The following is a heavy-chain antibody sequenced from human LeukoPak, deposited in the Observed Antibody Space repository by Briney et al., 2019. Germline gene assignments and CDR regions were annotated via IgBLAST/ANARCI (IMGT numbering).Heavy chain of an antibody. CDR3: ARAPLQYCSGGSCQSPPDY. J-gene: IGHJ4*02. Sequence: GESLKISCKGSGYSFTSYWIGWVRQMPGKGLEWMGIIYPGDSDTRYSPSFQGQVNISADKSISTAYLQWSSLKASDTAMYYCARAPLQYCSGGSCQSPPDYWGQGTLVTVSS. V-gene: IGHV5-51*01. D-gene: IGHD2-15*01. CDR1: GYSFTSYW. CDR2: IYPGDSDT.